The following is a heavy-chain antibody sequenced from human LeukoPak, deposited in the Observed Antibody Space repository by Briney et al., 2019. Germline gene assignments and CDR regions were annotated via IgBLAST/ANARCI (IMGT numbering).Heavy chain of an antibody. V-gene: IGHV4-4*02. CDR3: ARKTYDSSGLIPHPGVFDI. J-gene: IGHJ3*02. CDR1: GGSISSSNW. Sequence: SETLSLTCAVSGGSISSSNWWSWVRQPPGKGLEWIGEIYHSGSTNYNPSLKSRVTISVDKSKNQFSLKLSSVTAADTAVYYCARKTYDSSGLIPHPGVFDIWGQGTMVTVSS. D-gene: IGHD3-22*01. CDR2: IYHSGST.